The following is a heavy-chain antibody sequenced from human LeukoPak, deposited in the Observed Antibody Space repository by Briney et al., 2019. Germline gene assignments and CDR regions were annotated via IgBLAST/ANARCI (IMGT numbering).Heavy chain of an antibody. CDR3: ARDLSSSWYYIDV. D-gene: IGHD6-13*01. V-gene: IGHV3-30*04. J-gene: IGHJ6*03. CDR1: GFTFSNYA. CDR2: ISYNGSNK. Sequence: QARRSLRLSCAVSGFTFSNYAMHWVRQAPGQGLEWVTVISYNGSNKSYADSVKGRFTISRDNSKNTLYLQMNSLRAEDTAVYYCARDLSSSWYYIDVWGKGTTVTVSS.